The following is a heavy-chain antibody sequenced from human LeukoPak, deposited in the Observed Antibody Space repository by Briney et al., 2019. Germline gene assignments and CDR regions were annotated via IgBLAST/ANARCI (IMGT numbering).Heavy chain of an antibody. CDR1: GFTFSSYA. CDR2: ISDNGGGT. D-gene: IGHD3-22*01. V-gene: IGHV3-23*01. J-gene: IGHJ4*02. Sequence: SGGSLRLSCEASGFTFSSYAIHWVRQAPGKGLEWVSTISDNGGGTYYADSVKGRFTISRDNSKNTLFLQMNSLGAEDSAVYYCAADRERDPSVYYLVGGQGTLITVSS. CDR3: AADRERDPSVYYLV.